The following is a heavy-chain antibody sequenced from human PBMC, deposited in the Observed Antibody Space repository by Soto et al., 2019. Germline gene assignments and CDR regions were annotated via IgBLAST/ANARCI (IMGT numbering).Heavy chain of an antibody. Sequence: QVQLQESGPGLVKPSQTLSLTCTVSGGSISSGGYYWSWIRQHPGKGLEWIGYLYYSGSTYYNPSLKSRVTISVDTSKNQFSLKLSSVTAADTAVYYCAREATYYDILTGAFDAFDIWGQGTMVTVSS. D-gene: IGHD3-9*01. CDR2: LYYSGST. CDR3: AREATYYDILTGAFDAFDI. CDR1: GGSISSGGYY. V-gene: IGHV4-31*03. J-gene: IGHJ3*02.